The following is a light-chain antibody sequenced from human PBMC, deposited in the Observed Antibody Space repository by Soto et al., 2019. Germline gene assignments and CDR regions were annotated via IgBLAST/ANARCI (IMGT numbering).Light chain of an antibody. CDR1: SSNIGAGYD. V-gene: IGLV1-40*01. Sequence: QSVLTQPPSVSGAPGQRVTISCTGSSSNIGAGYDVHWYQQLPGTAPKLLISGNSNRPSGVPDRFSGSKSGTSASLAITGLQAEDEADYSCQSYDSSLSGDVFGTGTKLTVL. J-gene: IGLJ1*01. CDR2: GNS. CDR3: QSYDSSLSGDV.